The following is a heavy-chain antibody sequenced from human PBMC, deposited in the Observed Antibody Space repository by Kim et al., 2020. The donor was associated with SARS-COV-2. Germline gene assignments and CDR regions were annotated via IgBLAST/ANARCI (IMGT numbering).Heavy chain of an antibody. Sequence: SETLSLTCTVSGGSISSSSYYWGWIRQPPGKGLEWIGSIYYSGSTYYNPSLKSRVTISVDTSKNQFSLKLSSVTAADTAVYYCARHGVPSGGFWSGLSAYYYGMDVWGQGTTVTVSS. J-gene: IGHJ6*02. CDR1: GGSISSSSYY. CDR3: ARHGVPSGGFWSGLSAYYYGMDV. V-gene: IGHV4-39*01. D-gene: IGHD3-3*01. CDR2: IYYSGST.